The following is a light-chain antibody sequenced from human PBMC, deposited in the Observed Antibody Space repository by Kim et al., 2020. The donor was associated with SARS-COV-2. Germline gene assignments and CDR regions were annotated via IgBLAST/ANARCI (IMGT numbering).Light chain of an antibody. CDR1: EDISNW. CDR3: QQYSGYPPT. J-gene: IGKJ2*01. V-gene: IGKV1-5*01. CDR2: DAS. Sequence: SASVGGRVTITCRASEDISNWMAWYQQKPGKAPKFLLKDASTWETGVPSRFSGSGSGTEFTLTINSLQPDDYATYYCQQYSGYPPTFGQGTKLEI.